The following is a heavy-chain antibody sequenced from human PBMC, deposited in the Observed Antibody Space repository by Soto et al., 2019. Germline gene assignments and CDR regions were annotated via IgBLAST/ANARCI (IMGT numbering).Heavy chain of an antibody. D-gene: IGHD5-18*01. V-gene: IGHV3-23*01. CDR1: GFTFSSYA. CDR3: ARYIPGVRYYGMDV. J-gene: IGHJ6*02. CDR2: LGESGTPT. Sequence: EVQLLESGGGLVQPGGSLRLSCAASGFTFSSYAMKWVRQAPGKGLEWVSLLGESGTPTYYADSVKGRFTISRDNSGNTLFLEMYSLRAEDTVVYYCARYIPGVRYYGMDVWGQGTTVTVTS.